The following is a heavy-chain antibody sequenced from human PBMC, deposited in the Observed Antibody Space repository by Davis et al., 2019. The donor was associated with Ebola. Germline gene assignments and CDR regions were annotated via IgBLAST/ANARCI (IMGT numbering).Heavy chain of an antibody. V-gene: IGHV3-23*01. CDR1: GFTFSSYA. D-gene: IGHD6-19*01. CDR3: ARDSSGWVYGMDV. J-gene: IGHJ6*02. CDR2: ISGSGGST. Sequence: PGGSLRLSCAASGFTFSSYAMTWVRQAPGKGLQWVSVISGSGGSTYYADSVKGRFTISRDNSKNSLYLQMNSLRAEDTAVYYCARDSSGWVYGMDVWGQGTTVTVSS.